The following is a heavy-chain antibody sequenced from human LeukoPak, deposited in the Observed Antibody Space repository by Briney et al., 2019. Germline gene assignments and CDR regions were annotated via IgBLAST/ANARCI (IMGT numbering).Heavy chain of an antibody. CDR2: ISYSGNT. J-gene: IGHJ6*03. Sequence: RPSETLSLTCTVSAGSISSSDYYWGWIRQSPGKGLEWIGRISYSGNTCYNPSLKSRVTISVDTSKNHFSLRLSSVTAADTAVYYCARLTHSYYSDTSGYYPYYYMDVWGKGTRVTVSS. CDR1: AGSISSSDYY. CDR3: ARLTHSYYSDTSGYYPYYYMDV. D-gene: IGHD3-22*01. V-gene: IGHV4-39*02.